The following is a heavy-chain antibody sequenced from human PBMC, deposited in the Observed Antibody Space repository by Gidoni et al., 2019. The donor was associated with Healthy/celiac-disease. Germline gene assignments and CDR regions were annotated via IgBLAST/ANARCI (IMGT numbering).Heavy chain of an antibody. D-gene: IGHD5-18*01. CDR1: GFTFSSYA. CDR2: ISGSGGST. Sequence: EVQLLESGGGLVQPGGSLRRSCAASGFTFSSYAMSWVRQAPGKGLEGVSAISGSGGSTYYADSVKGRFTISRDNSKNTLYLQMNSLRAEDTAVYYCAKVGGRYSYGLGYFDYWGQGTLVTVSS. CDR3: AKVGGRYSYGLGYFDY. J-gene: IGHJ4*02. V-gene: IGHV3-23*01.